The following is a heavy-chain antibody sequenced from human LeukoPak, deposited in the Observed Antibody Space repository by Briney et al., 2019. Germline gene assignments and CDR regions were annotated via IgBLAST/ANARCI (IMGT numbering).Heavy chain of an antibody. V-gene: IGHV1-46*01. CDR3: AREGLWELQGSFDY. CDR1: GYTFTSYY. Sequence: ASVKVSCRASGYTFTSYYIHWVRQAPGQGLEWMGIINPSGGSTNYAQKFQGRVTMTRDTSTSTVYMELSSLRSEDTAVYYCAREGLWELQGSFDYWGQGTLVTVSS. D-gene: IGHD1-26*01. CDR2: INPSGGST. J-gene: IGHJ4*02.